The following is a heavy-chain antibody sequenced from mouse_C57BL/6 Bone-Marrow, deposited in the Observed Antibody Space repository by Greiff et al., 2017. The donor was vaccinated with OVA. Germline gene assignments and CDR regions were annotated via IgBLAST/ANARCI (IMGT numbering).Heavy chain of an antibody. CDR2: IWTGGGT. CDR3: ARNIYHYYGSSYWYFDV. Sequence: VQLKESGPGLVAPSQSLSITCTVSGFTLTSYAISWVRQPPGKGLEWLGVIWTGGGTNYNSALKSRLSISKDNSKSQVFLKMNSLQTDDTARYYCARNIYHYYGSSYWYFDVWGTGTTVTVSS. V-gene: IGHV2-9-1*01. CDR1: GFTLTSYA. D-gene: IGHD1-1*01. J-gene: IGHJ1*03.